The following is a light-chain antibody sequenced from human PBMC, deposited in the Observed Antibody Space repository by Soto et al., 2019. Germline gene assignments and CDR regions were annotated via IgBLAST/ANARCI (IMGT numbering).Light chain of an antibody. CDR1: QSVSSN. CDR3: QQYNNWPRT. CDR2: GAS. Sequence: EIVMTQSPGTLSVSPGERATLSCRASQSVSSNLAWYQQKPGQAPRLLIYGASTRATGIPARFSGSRSGTEFTLTISSLQSEAVAVYYCQQYNNWPRTFGQGTKVEIK. V-gene: IGKV3-15*01. J-gene: IGKJ1*01.